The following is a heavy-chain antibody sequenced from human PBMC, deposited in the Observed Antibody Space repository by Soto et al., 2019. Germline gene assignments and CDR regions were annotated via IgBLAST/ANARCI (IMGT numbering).Heavy chain of an antibody. CDR3: ARAFVGVEGYYYMDV. V-gene: IGHV4-59*08. CDR1: GGSTSSYY. J-gene: IGHJ6*03. Sequence: PSETLSLTWSVAGGSTSSYYRSWIRQPQGKGLEWIGYIYYSETTNYNPALKSRVTISVGTSKNQFSLKLSSVTAADTAVYYCARAFVGVEGYYYMDVWGKGTTVTVSS. D-gene: IGHD1-26*01. CDR2: IYYSETT.